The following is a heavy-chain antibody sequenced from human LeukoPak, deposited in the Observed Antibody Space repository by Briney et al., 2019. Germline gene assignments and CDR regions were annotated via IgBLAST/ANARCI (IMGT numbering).Heavy chain of an antibody. V-gene: IGHV3-66*01. Sequence: GGSLRLSCAASGFTVSSNYMSWVRQTPGKGLEWVSVIYSGGSTYYADSVKGRFTISRDNSKNTLYLQMNSLRAEDTAVYYCARDQYGDYFFDYWGQGTLVTVSS. J-gene: IGHJ4*02. CDR2: IYSGGST. CDR3: ARDQYGDYFFDY. CDR1: GFTVSSNY. D-gene: IGHD4-17*01.